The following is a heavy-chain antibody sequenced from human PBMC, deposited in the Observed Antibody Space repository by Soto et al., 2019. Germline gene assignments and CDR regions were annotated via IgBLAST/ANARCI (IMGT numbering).Heavy chain of an antibody. CDR3: ARIPVDTYMINWFDP. CDR1: GGSVSSGDYY. D-gene: IGHD5-18*01. Sequence: ETLSLTCTVPGGSVSSGDYYWSWIRQPPGKGLEWIGYIYYSGSTNYNPSLKSRVSISLDTSKNQFSLRLTSVTAADTAVYYCARIPVDTYMINWFDPWGQGTLVTVSS. J-gene: IGHJ5*02. V-gene: IGHV4-61*08. CDR2: IYYSGST.